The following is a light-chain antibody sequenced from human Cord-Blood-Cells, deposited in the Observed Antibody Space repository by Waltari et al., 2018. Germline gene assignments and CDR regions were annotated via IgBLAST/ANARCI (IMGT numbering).Light chain of an antibody. Sequence: QSALTQPPSASGSPGQSVTISCTGTSSDVGGYNYLSWYQQHPGKAPKLTIYEVSKRPSGVPDRFSGSKSGNTASLTVSGLQAEDEADYYCSSYAGSNIWVFGGGTKLTVL. CDR3: SSYAGSNIWV. CDR1: SSDVGGYNY. CDR2: EVS. V-gene: IGLV2-8*01. J-gene: IGLJ3*02.